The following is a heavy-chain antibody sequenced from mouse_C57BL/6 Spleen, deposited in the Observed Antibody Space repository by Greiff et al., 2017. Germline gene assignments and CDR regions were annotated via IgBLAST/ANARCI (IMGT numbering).Heavy chain of an antibody. J-gene: IGHJ3*01. V-gene: IGHV1-42*01. Sequence: EVQLQESGPELVKPGASVKISCKASGYSFTGYYMNWVKQSPEKSLEWIGEINPSTGGTTYNQKFKAKATLTVDKSSSTAYMQLKSLTSEDSAVYYCARGKIYYGYDGFAYWGQGTLVTVSA. D-gene: IGHD2-2*01. CDR3: ARGKIYYGYDGFAY. CDR1: GYSFTGYY. CDR2: INPSTGGT.